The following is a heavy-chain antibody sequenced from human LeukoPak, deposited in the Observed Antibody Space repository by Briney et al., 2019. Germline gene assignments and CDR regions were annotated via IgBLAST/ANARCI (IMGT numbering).Heavy chain of an antibody. J-gene: IGHJ4*02. CDR1: GGSISSGSYY. CDR3: AGDLSYGF. V-gene: IGHV4-61*02. Sequence: TSETLSLTCTVSGGSISSGSYYWSWIRQPAGKGLEWIGRIYTSGGTNYNPSLKSRVTISVDTSKNQFSLKLSSVTAADTAVYYCAGDLSYGFWGQGTLVTVSS. D-gene: IGHD3-10*01. CDR2: IYTSGGT.